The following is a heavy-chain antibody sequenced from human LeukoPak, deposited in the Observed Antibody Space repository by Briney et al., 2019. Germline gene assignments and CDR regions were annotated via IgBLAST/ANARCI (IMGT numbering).Heavy chain of an antibody. Sequence: GGSLRLSCAASGFTFSSHGMHWVRQAPGKGLEWVAVIWYDGSNKYYADSVKGRFTISRDNSKNTLYLQMNSLRAEDTAVYYCARGTPSTYYDFWSGYYNKGNYYYYGMDVWGQGTTVTVSS. V-gene: IGHV3-33*01. CDR3: ARGTPSTYYDFWSGYYNKGNYYYYGMDV. J-gene: IGHJ6*02. D-gene: IGHD3-3*01. CDR2: IWYDGSNK. CDR1: GFTFSSHG.